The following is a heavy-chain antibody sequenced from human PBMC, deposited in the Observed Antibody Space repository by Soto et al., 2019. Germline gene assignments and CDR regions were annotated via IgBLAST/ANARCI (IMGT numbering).Heavy chain of an antibody. V-gene: IGHV3-30-3*01. CDR3: AGVVTTNGYYYYYGMDV. CDR1: GFTFSSYA. CDR2: ISYDGSNK. D-gene: IGHD3-22*01. Sequence: QVQLVESGGGVVQPGRSLRLSCAASGFTFSSYAMHWVRQAPGKGLEWVAVISYDGSNKYYADSVKGRFTISRDNSKNSLDLQMNSLRAEDTAVYYCAGVVTTNGYYYYYGMDVWGQGTTVTVSS. J-gene: IGHJ6*02.